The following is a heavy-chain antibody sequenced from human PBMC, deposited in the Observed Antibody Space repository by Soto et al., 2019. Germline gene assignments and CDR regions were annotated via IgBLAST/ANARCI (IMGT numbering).Heavy chain of an antibody. J-gene: IGHJ4*02. CDR2: ISSSISTI. CDR1: GFTFSSYS. CDR3: ARDQASVGYCSGGSCYGFDY. V-gene: IGHV3-48*02. Sequence: PGGSLRLSCAASGFTFSSYSMNWVRQAPGKGLEWVSYISSSISTIYYADFVKGRFTISRDNAKNSLYLQMNSLRDEDTAVYYFARDQASVGYCSGGSCYGFDYWGQGTLVTVSS. D-gene: IGHD2-15*01.